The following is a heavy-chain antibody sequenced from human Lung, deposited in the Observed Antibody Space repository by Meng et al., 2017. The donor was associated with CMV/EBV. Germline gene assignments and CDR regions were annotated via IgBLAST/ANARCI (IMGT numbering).Heavy chain of an antibody. V-gene: IGHV3-53*01. Sequence: GESXKISCAASGFTVSSNYMSWVRQAPGKGLEWVSVIYSGGSTYYADSVKGRFTISRDNSKNTLYLQINSLRAEDTAVYYCARDSYRRLTSCNISVGITMIVVVISARYYFDYWGQGTXVTVSS. CDR3: ARDSYRRLTSCNISVGITMIVVVISARYYFDY. J-gene: IGHJ4*02. D-gene: IGHD3-22*01. CDR2: IYSGGST. CDR1: GFTVSSNY.